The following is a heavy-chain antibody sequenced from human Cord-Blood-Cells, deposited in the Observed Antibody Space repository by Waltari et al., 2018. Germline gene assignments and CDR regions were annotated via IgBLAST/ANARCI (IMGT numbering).Heavy chain of an antibody. CDR1: GGSISSSSYY. CDR3: ARQYCSGGSCYQFDY. CDR2: IYYSGST. D-gene: IGHD2-15*01. J-gene: IGHJ4*02. V-gene: IGHV4-39*07. Sequence: QLQLQESGPGLVKPSETLSLTCTVSGGSISSSSYYWGWIRQPPGKGLEWIGGIYYSGSTYYNPSLKSRVTISVDTSKNQFSLKLSSVTAADTAVYYCARQYCSGGSCYQFDYWGQGTLVTVSS.